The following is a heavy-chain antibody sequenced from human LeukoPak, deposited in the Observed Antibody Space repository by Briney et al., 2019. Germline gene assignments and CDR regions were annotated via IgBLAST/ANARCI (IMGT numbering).Heavy chain of an antibody. V-gene: IGHV3-30*03. CDR2: ISYDGSNK. CDR3: ASSSWY. Sequence: PGGSLRLSCAASGFTFSSYGMHWVRQAPGKGLEWVAVISYDGSNKYYADSVKGRFTISRDNSKNTPYLQMNSLRAEDTAVYYCASSSWYWGQGTLVTVSS. CDR1: GFTFSSYG. D-gene: IGHD6-13*01. J-gene: IGHJ4*02.